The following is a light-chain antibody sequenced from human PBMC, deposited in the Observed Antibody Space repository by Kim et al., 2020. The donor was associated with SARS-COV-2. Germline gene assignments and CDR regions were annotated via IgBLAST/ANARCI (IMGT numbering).Light chain of an antibody. J-gene: IGKJ1*01. CDR2: STY. CDR3: QQTYSTLWT. V-gene: IGKV1-39*01. CDR1: QTISTF. Sequence: ASVGDRVTITCRASQTISTFLHWYQRTPGKAPKLLIYSTYTLQSGVPSRFSGSGSGTDFTLTISSLQPEDFATYYCQQTYSTLWTFGQGTKVDIK.